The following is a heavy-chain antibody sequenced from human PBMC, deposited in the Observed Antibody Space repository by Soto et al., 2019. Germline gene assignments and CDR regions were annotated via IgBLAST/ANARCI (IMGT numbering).Heavy chain of an antibody. V-gene: IGHV1-2*04. CDR2: INPHSADK. CDR3: ARERMTGISLFDNDHGMEV. Sequence: ASVIDSCTAPGYTFTDTYMPWVSLSTGHGLEWLGWINPHSADKTCAQKFPGWVAMTRDKSITKAYMELSSLRSDDTAVYYCARERMTGISLFDNDHGMEVEEQGTTVTFSS. CDR1: GYTFTDTY. D-gene: IGHD1-1*01. J-gene: IGHJ6*01.